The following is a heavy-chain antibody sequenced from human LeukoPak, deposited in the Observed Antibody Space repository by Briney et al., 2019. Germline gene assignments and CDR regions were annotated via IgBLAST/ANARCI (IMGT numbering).Heavy chain of an antibody. J-gene: IGHJ5*02. Sequence: SETLSLTCAVSGGSITSGYYWSWIRQPPGKGLEWIGEINHSGSTNYNPSLKSRVTISVDTSKNQFSLKLSSVTAADTAVYYCARRVYNWFDPWGQGTLVTVSS. CDR3: ARRVYNWFDP. D-gene: IGHD2-8*01. CDR2: INHSGST. V-gene: IGHV4-34*01. CDR1: GGSITSGYY.